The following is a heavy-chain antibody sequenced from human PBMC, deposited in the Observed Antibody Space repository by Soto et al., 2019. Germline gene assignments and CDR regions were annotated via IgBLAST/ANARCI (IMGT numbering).Heavy chain of an antibody. CDR1: GGSISSGGYY. V-gene: IGHV4-31*03. CDR2: IYYSGST. CDR3: ARDRFAVVRGVIELASNWFDP. D-gene: IGHD3-10*01. J-gene: IGHJ5*02. Sequence: QVQLQESGPGLVKPSQTLSLTCTVSGGSISSGGYYWSWIRQHPGKGLEWIGYIYYSGSTYYNPSLKSRVTISVDTSKNQFSLKLSSVTAADTAVYYCARDRFAVVRGVIELASNWFDPWGQGTLVTVSS.